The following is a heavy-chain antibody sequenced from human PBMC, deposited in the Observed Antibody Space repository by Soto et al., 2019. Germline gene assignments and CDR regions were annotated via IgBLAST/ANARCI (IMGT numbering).Heavy chain of an antibody. CDR1: GFTFSSYG. CDR3: ASWHLREHAYDV. V-gene: IGHV3-33*01. CDR2: IWYDGSNK. J-gene: IGHJ3*01. D-gene: IGHD4-17*01. Sequence: GGSLRLSCAASGFTFSSYGMHWVRQAPGKGLEWVAVIWYDGSNKYYADSVKGRFTISRDNSKNTLYLQINDLRPDDTAVYYCASWHLREHAYDVWGQGTTVTVS.